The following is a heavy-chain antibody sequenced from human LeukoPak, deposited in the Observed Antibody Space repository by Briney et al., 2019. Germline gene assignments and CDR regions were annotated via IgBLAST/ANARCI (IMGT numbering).Heavy chain of an antibody. V-gene: IGHV4/OR15-8*01. CDR3: AYNPNFALDN. CDR1: GASIDSHSW. Sequence: SETLSLTCAVSGASIDSHSWWSWVRQPPGKGLEWIGEIYHSGGANYKPSLKSRVTMSVDTSKNHFSLKLTSVTAADTAVYYCAYNPNFALDNWGQGTLVTVSS. D-gene: IGHD1-14*01. J-gene: IGHJ4*02. CDR2: IYHSGGA.